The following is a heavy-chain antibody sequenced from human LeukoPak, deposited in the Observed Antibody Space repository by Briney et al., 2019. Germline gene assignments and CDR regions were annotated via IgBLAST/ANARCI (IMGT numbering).Heavy chain of an antibody. CDR2: INHSGST. D-gene: IGHD5-24*01. CDR1: GGSFSGYY. V-gene: IGHV4-34*01. Sequence: PSETLSLTCAVYGGSFSGYYWSWIRQPPGKGLEWIGEINHSGSTNYNPSLKSRVTISVDTSKNQFSLKLSSVTAADTAVYYCAKPLKLRWGFAFDIWGQGTMVTVSS. CDR3: AKPLKLRWGFAFDI. J-gene: IGHJ3*02.